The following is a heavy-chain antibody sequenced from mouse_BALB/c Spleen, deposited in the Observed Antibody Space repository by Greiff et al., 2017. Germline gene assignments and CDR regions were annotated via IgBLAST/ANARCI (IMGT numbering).Heavy chain of an antibody. Sequence: DVMLVESGGDLVKPGGSLKLSCAASGFTFSSYGMSWVRQTPDKRLEWVATISSGGSYTYYPDSAKGRFTISRDNAKNTLYLQMSSLKSEDTAMYYCARQEVITTVVARAMDYWGQGTSVTVSS. CDR1: GFTFSSYG. D-gene: IGHD1-1*01. CDR3: ARQEVITTVVARAMDY. V-gene: IGHV5-6*02. CDR2: ISSGGSYT. J-gene: IGHJ4*01.